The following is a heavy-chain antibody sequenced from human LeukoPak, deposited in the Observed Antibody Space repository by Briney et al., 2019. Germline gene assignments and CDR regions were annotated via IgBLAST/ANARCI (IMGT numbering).Heavy chain of an antibody. D-gene: IGHD6-19*01. J-gene: IGHJ4*02. Sequence: PSETLSLTCSVSGDSISSNYWSWIRQPPGKGLEWIGYIYNSASTNYNPSLRSRVTISVDTSKNQFSLKLTSVTAADTAVYYCARVNTEGSADYWGQGTLVTVSS. CDR2: IYNSAST. CDR1: GDSISSNY. CDR3: ARVNTEGSADY. V-gene: IGHV4-59*01.